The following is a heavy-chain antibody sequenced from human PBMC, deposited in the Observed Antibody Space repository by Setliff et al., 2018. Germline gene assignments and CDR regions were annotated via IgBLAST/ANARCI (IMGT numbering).Heavy chain of an antibody. CDR1: GYSISSGYY. CDR3: ASGLNWLSSTEFDY. CDR2: IYYSGST. Sequence: TETLSLTCTVSGYSISSGYYWGWIRQPPGKGLEWIGCIYYSGSTYYNPSLKSRVTISLDTSKNQFSLKLTSVTAADTAVYYCASGLNWLSSTEFDYWGQGTLVTVSS. V-gene: IGHV4-38-2*02. D-gene: IGHD1-20*01. J-gene: IGHJ4*02.